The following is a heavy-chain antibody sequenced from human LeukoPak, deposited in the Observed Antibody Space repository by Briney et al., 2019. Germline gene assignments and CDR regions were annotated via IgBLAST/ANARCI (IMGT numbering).Heavy chain of an antibody. CDR3: ARGQYSSGWPADYYYYGMDV. CDR1: GGSFSGYY. J-gene: IGHJ6*02. D-gene: IGHD6-19*01. CDR2: INHSGST. V-gene: IGHV4-34*01. Sequence: SETLSLTCAVYGGSFSGYYWSWIRQPPGKGLEWIGEINHSGSTNYNPSLKSRVTISVDTSKNQFSLKLSSVTAADTAVYYCARGQYSSGWPADYYYYGMDVWGQGTTVTVSS.